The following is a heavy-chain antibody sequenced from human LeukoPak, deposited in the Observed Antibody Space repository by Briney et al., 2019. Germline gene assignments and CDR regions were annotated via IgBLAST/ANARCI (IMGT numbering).Heavy chain of an antibody. D-gene: IGHD6-19*01. CDR2: IYYSGST. J-gene: IGHJ4*02. CDR1: GGSFSGYY. Sequence: SETLSLTCAVYGGSFSGYYWSWIRQPPGKGLEWIGSIYYSGSTYYNPSLMSRVTISVDTSENKFSLKLSSVTAADTAVYYCARETPVAVAVDWGQGTLVTVSS. CDR3: ARETPVAVAVD. V-gene: IGHV4-34*01.